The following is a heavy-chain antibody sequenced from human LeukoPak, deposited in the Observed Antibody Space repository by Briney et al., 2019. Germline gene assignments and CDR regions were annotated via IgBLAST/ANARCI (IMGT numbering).Heavy chain of an antibody. CDR2: IIPIFGTA. V-gene: IGHV1-69*05. J-gene: IGHJ6*03. CDR3: ARVRGYSAVYYMDV. CDR1: GGTFSSYA. D-gene: IGHD2-15*01. Sequence: ASVKVSCKASGGTFSSYAISWVRQAPGQGLEWMGGIIPIFGTANYAQKFQGRVTITTDESTSTAYMELSSLRSEDTAVHYCARVRGYSAVYYMDVWGKGTTVTVSS.